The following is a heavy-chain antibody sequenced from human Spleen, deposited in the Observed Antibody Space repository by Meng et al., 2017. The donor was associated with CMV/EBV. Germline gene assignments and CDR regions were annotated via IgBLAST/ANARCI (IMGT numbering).Heavy chain of an antibody. CDR2: ISYDGSNK. J-gene: IGHJ4*02. CDR3: ARVGIVATIMEGYFDY. CDR1: GFTFSTYA. Sequence: GESLKISCAASGFTFSTYAMHWVRQAPGRGLEWLAVISYDGSNKYYADSVKGRFTISRDNSKNTLYLQMNSLRAEDTAVYYCARVGIVATIMEGYFDYWGQGTLVTVSS. V-gene: IGHV3-30-3*01. D-gene: IGHD5-12*01.